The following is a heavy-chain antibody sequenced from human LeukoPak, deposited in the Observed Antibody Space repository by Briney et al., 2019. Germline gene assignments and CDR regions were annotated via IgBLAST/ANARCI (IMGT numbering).Heavy chain of an antibody. D-gene: IGHD6-6*01. Sequence: ASVKVSCKASGYTFTGYYMHWVRQAPGQGLEWMGRINPNSGGTNYAQKFQGRVTMTRDTSISTAYMELSRLRSDDTAVYYCASLASSFYDAFDIWGQGTMVTVSP. J-gene: IGHJ3*02. CDR1: GYTFTGYY. V-gene: IGHV1-2*06. CDR2: INPNSGGT. CDR3: ASLASSFYDAFDI.